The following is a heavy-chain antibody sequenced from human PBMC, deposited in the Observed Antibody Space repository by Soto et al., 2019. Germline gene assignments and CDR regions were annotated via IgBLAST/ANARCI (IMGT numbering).Heavy chain of an antibody. D-gene: IGHD3-22*01. CDR2: ISYDGNYE. CDR1: GFTFSHCG. V-gene: IGHV3-30*18. CDR3: AKDRGITTIAVAPYLDS. J-gene: IGHJ4*02. Sequence: GGSLRLSCAASGFTFSHCGMHWVRQAPGKGLEWVAVISYDGNYEYYADSVKGRFTISRDNSKNTLYLQMNSLRAEDTALYYCAKDRGITTIAVAPYLDSWGQGTLVTVSS.